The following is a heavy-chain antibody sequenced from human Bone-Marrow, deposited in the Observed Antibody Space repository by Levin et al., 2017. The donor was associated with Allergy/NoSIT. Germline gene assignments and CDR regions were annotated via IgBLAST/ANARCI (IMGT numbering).Heavy chain of an antibody. CDR1: GGSISSSDYY. J-gene: IGHJ4*02. V-gene: IGHV4-39*01. CDR3: ARLGYYFEASGYYIDY. Sequence: SETLSLTCTVSGGSISSSDYYWGWIRQTPGKGLEWIGSIYYSGSTNYTPSLKSRLTISVDTSTNQFSLRLTSMTATDTAVYYGARLGYYFEASGYYIDYWGQGTLVTVSS. CDR2: IYYSGST. D-gene: IGHD3-22*01.